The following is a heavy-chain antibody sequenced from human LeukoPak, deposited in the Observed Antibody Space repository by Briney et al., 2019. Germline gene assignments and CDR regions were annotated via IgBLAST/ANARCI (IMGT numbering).Heavy chain of an antibody. CDR2: IYSGGST. Sequence: GGSLRLSCAASGFTVSSNYMSWVRQAPGKGLEWVSVIYSGGSTYYADSVKGRFTISRDNSKNTLYLQVNSLRAEDTAVYYCATGYCSGGSCYHFDYWGQGTLVTVSS. J-gene: IGHJ4*02. CDR3: ATGYCSGGSCYHFDY. V-gene: IGHV3-66*01. CDR1: GFTVSSNY. D-gene: IGHD2-15*01.